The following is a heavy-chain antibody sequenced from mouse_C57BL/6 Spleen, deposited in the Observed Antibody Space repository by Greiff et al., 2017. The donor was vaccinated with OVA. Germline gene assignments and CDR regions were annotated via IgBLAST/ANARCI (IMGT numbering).Heavy chain of an antibody. CDR1: GFSLTSYG. D-gene: IGHD1-1*01. CDR2: IWSGGST. CDR3: ASPHYYGSSSWFAY. J-gene: IGHJ3*01. V-gene: IGHV2-2*01. Sequence: VKLMESGPGLVQPSQSLSITCTVSGFSLTSYGVHWVRQSPGKGLEWLGVIWSGGSTDYNAAFISRLSISKDNSKSQVFFKMNSLQADDTAIYYCASPHYYGSSSWFAYWGQGTLVTVSA.